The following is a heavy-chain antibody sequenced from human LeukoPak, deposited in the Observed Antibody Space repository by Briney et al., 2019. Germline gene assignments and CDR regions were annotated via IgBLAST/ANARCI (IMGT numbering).Heavy chain of an antibody. Sequence: SETLSLACTVSGVSITAYYWSWIRQSAENGLEWIGRIYSGESIYATETAFYNPSLESRVTMSADTSKNQVSLKLKSVTAADTAVYYCARDPTTVPTIFDFWGQGILVTVSS. CDR2: IYSGESI. CDR1: GVSITAYY. J-gene: IGHJ4*02. V-gene: IGHV4-4*07. CDR3: ARDPTTVPTIFDF.